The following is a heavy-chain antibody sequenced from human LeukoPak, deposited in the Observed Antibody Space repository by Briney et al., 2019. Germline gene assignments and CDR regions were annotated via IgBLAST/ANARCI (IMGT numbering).Heavy chain of an antibody. CDR2: ISGSGGSA. CDR3: AKAITMRSSGYYGYFDY. Sequence: PGGSLRLSCAASGFTFKTYWMHWVRQAPGKGLEWVSAISGSGGSAYYADSVKGRFTISRDNSKNTLYLQMNSLRAEDTAVYYCAKAITMRSSGYYGYFDYWGQGTLVTVSS. J-gene: IGHJ4*02. V-gene: IGHV3-23*01. CDR1: GFTFKTYW. D-gene: IGHD3-22*01.